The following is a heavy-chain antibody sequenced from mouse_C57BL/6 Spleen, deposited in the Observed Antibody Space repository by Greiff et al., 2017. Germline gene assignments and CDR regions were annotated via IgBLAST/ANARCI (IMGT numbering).Heavy chain of an antibody. D-gene: IGHD4-1*01. Sequence: EVKLMESGPVLVKPGASVKMSCKASGYTFTDYYMNWVKQSHGKSLEWIGVINPYNGGTSYNQKFKGKATLTVDKSSSTAYMELNSLTSEDSAVYYCARDWDSFAYWGQGTLVTVSA. CDR2: INPYNGGT. V-gene: IGHV1-19*01. J-gene: IGHJ3*01. CDR3: ARDWDSFAY. CDR1: GYTFTDYY.